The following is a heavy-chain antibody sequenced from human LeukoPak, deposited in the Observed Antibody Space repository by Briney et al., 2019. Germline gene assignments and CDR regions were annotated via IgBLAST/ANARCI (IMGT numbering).Heavy chain of an antibody. J-gene: IGHJ4*02. D-gene: IGHD6-13*01. V-gene: IGHV3-23*01. CDR1: GFTFSSHA. Sequence: GGSLRLSCAASGFTFSSHAMSWVRQAPGKGLEWVSAISGSGGSTYYADSVKGRFTISRDNSKNTLYLQMNSLRAEDTAVYYCAKSQYLLSSPFDYWGQGTLVTVSS. CDR2: ISGSGGST. CDR3: AKSQYLLSSPFDY.